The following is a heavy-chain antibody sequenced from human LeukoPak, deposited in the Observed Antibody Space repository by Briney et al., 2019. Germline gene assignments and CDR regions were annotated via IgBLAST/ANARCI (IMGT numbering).Heavy chain of an antibody. CDR3: ARAEVVVIGAFDI. CDR2: ISSSSSYI. J-gene: IGHJ3*02. Sequence: GGSLRLSCAASGSTFSSYSMNWVRQAPGKGLEWVSSISSSSSYIYYADSVKGRFTISRDNAKNSLYLQMNSLRAEDTAVYYCARAEVVVIGAFDIWGQGTMVTVSS. CDR1: GSTFSSYS. V-gene: IGHV3-21*01. D-gene: IGHD3-22*01.